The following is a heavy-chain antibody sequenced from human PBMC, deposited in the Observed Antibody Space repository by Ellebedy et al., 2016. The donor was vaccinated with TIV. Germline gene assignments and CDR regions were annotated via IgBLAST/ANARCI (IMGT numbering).Heavy chain of an antibody. CDR2: INPDNGDT. D-gene: IGHD2-15*01. V-gene: IGHV1-3*01. CDR1: GYSFTTFT. CDR3: ARARGGCSGDGCYSDFDF. Sequence: AASVKVSCKASGYSFTTFTIHWVRQAPGQRPEWMGWINPDNGDTKHSQKFQARATITRDTFASTAYMELSSLRSEDTDVYHCARARGGCSGDGCYSDFDFWGQGTLVTVSS. J-gene: IGHJ4*02.